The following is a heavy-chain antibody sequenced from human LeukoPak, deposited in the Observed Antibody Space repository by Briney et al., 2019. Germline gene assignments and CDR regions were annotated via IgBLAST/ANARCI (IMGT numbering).Heavy chain of an antibody. CDR3: ARDRITRVNEDPGEFDY. CDR2: IYYSGST. V-gene: IGHV4-31*03. J-gene: IGHJ4*02. CDR1: GGSISSGGYY. D-gene: IGHD3-10*01. Sequence: SQTLSLTCTVSGGSISSGGYYWSWIRQHPGKGLEWIGYIYYSGSTYYNPSLKSRVTISVDTSKNQFSLKLSSVTAADTAVYYCARDRITRVNEDPGEFDYWGQGTLVTVSS.